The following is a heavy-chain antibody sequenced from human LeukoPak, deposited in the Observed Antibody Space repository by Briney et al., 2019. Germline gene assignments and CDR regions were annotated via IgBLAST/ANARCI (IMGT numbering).Heavy chain of an antibody. Sequence: GGSLRPSCAASEFTFSSYAIGWVRQARREGLESVSGITVSGRTTYYTDSVKGRFTITRNNSKKSLYQQMNSLSAEDTAVYYCAKYRTARGTPYALDVWGQGTTVTVSS. V-gene: IGHV3-23*01. J-gene: IGHJ6*02. CDR3: AKYRTARGTPYALDV. CDR1: EFTFSSYA. D-gene: IGHD1-14*01. CDR2: ITVSGRTT.